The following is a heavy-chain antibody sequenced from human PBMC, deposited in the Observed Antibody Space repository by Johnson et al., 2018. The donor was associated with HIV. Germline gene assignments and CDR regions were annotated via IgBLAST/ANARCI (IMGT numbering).Heavy chain of an antibody. Sequence: VQLVESGGGLVQPGGSLRLSCAASGFTFSSSAMHWVRQAPGKGLEWVAVISYDGRNEYYADSVKGRFTIYRVNSKNTLYLQMNSLRAEDTAVYNCAREAGGAFDIWGQGTMVTVSS. J-gene: IGHJ3*02. CDR1: GFTFSSSA. CDR3: AREAGGAFDI. CDR2: ISYDGRNE. D-gene: IGHD3-10*01. V-gene: IGHV3-30*04.